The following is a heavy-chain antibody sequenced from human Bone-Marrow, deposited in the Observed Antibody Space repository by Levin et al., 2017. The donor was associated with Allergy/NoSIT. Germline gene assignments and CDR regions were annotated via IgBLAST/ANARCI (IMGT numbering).Heavy chain of an antibody. Sequence: GGSLRLSCAVSGFTFSSYWMHWVRQTPGEGLVWVSRIKGDGSSVSYADSAKGRFTISRDNAKNTLFLQMNSLRVQDTAVYYCARGIRGVYSRPGHWGQGILVTVSS. CDR3: ARGIRGVYSRPGH. J-gene: IGHJ4*02. D-gene: IGHD1-26*01. CDR2: IKGDGSSV. V-gene: IGHV3-74*01. CDR1: GFTFSSYW.